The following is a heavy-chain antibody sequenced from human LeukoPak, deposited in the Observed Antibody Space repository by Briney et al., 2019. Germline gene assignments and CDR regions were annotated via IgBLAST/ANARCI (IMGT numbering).Heavy chain of an antibody. Sequence: SETLSLTCAVYGGSFSGYYWSWIRQPAGEGLEWIGRIYTSGSTNYNPSLKSRVTMSVDTSKNHFSLKLSSLTAADTAVYYCAREGGYSTSHYFDYWGQGILVTVSS. D-gene: IGHD6-13*01. J-gene: IGHJ4*02. CDR2: IYTSGST. V-gene: IGHV4-4*07. CDR1: GGSFSGYY. CDR3: AREGGYSTSHYFDY.